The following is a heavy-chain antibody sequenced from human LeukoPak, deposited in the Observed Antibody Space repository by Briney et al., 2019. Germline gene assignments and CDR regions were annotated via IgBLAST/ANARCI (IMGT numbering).Heavy chain of an antibody. CDR2: IWYDGSNK. CDR3: ARGRIVGANYCYYYGMDV. D-gene: IGHD1-26*01. CDR1: GFTFSSYG. V-gene: IGHV3-33*01. Sequence: GRSLRLSCAASGFTFSSYGMHWVRQAPGKGLEWVAVIWYDGSNKYYADSVKGRFTISRDNSKNTLYLQMNSLRAEDTAVYYCARGRIVGANYCYYYGMDVWGQGTTVTVSS. J-gene: IGHJ6*02.